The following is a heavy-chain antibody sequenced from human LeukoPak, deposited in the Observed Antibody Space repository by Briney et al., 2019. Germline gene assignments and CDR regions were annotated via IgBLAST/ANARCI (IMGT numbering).Heavy chain of an antibody. V-gene: IGHV3-23*01. CDR3: AKGLGHFQGRNDAFDI. J-gene: IGHJ3*02. CDR1: GFTFSNYA. D-gene: IGHD3-3*02. Sequence: GGSLGLSCAASGFTFSNYAMSWVRQAPGKGLEWVSALSGSGGSTYYADSVKGRFTTSRDNSKNTLYLQMNSLRAEDTAVYYCAKGLGHFQGRNDAFDIWGQGTMVTVSS. CDR2: LSGSGGST.